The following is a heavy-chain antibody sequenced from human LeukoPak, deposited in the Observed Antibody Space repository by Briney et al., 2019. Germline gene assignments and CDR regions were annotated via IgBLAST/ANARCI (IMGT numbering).Heavy chain of an antibody. CDR1: GFTFSSYA. D-gene: IGHD3-10*01. CDR2: ISTSGDNT. CDR3: AKGHYYGSGSLDY. Sequence: GGSLRLSCAASGFTFSSYAMTWVRQAPGKGLEWVSAISTSGDNTYYADSVRGRFTISRDNSKNTLYVQMNSLRAEDTAVYYCAKGHYYGSGSLDYWGQGTLVTVSS. V-gene: IGHV3-23*01. J-gene: IGHJ4*02.